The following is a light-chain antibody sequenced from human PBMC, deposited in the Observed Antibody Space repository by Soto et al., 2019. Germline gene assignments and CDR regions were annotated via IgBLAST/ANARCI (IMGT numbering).Light chain of an antibody. V-gene: IGLV2-14*01. CDR3: SSYTTSTYYV. CDR2: DVY. CDR1: SSDVGGFNY. J-gene: IGLJ1*01. Sequence: QSAPSHPASVSGSPGHSITISCTGTSSDVGGFNYVSWYQQHPGKAPKLLIFDVYSRPSGISNRFSGSKSGNTASLTISGLQAEEEADYYCSSYTTSTYYVFGAGTKVTVL.